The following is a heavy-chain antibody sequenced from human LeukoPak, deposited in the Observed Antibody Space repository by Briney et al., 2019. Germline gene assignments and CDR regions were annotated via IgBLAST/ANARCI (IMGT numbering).Heavy chain of an antibody. Sequence: PSETLSLTCTVSGGSFSSGSYYWSWIRQPPGTGLEWIGYIYYSGSTNYNPSLKSRVTISVDTSKNQFSLKLSSVTAADTAVYYCASRSNRATILRFPYMDVWGQGTTVTVSS. J-gene: IGHJ6*02. CDR2: IYYSGST. CDR3: ASRSNRATILRFPYMDV. V-gene: IGHV4-61*01. CDR1: GGSFSSGSYY. D-gene: IGHD1-26*01.